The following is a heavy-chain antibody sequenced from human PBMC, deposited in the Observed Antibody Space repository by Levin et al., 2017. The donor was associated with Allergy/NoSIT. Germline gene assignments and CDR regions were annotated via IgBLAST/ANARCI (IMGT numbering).Heavy chain of an antibody. J-gene: IGHJ4*02. CDR3: AKDLKSVHSGSYYQLMGY. D-gene: IGHD1-26*01. CDR1: GFTFSSYG. CDR2: ISYDGSNK. V-gene: IGHV3-30*18. Sequence: PGESLKISCAASGFTFSSYGMHWVRQAPGKGMEWVAVISYDGSNKYYADSVKGRFTISRDNSKNTLYLQMNSLRAEDTAVYYCAKDLKSVHSGSYYQLMGYWGQGTLVTVSS.